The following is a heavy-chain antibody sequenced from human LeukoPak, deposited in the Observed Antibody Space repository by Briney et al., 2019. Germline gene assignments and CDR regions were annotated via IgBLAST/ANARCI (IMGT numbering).Heavy chain of an antibody. CDR2: ISSSSSTI. J-gene: IGHJ6*02. D-gene: IGHD5-18*01. Sequence: GGSLRLSCAASGFTFSDYYMSWIRQAPGKGLEWISYISSSSSTIYYADSVKGRFTISRDNAKNSLYLQMNSLRAEDTAVYYCARDIPQGGYSYGYGMDVWGQGTTVTVSS. CDR3: ARDIPQGGYSYGYGMDV. CDR1: GFTFSDYY. V-gene: IGHV3-11*04.